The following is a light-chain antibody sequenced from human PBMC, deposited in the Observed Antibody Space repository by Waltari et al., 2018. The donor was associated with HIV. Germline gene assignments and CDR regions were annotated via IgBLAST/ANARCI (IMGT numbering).Light chain of an antibody. V-gene: IGLV3-25*03. CDR1: ILARKY. Sequence: SHELTQPPSVSVSPGQTATISCSGDILARKYAYWFQQKPGQAPVLLIYKDNERPTASTDRFSGSSSGATVTLTITGVRAEDEADYYCQGIDSSGRKVFGGGTRLTVL. J-gene: IGLJ2*01. CDR3: QGIDSSGRKV. CDR2: KDN.